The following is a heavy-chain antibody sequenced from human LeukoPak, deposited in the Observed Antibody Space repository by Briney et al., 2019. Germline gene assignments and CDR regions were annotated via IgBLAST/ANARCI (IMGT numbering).Heavy chain of an antibody. CDR3: ARWNYGGNLHFDY. J-gene: IGHJ4*02. V-gene: IGHV1-8*02. Sequence: ASVKVSCKASGYTFTSYYMHWVRQAPGQGLEWMGWMNPNSGNTGYAQKFQGRVTMTRNTSISTAYMELSSLRSEDTAVYYCARWNYGGNLHFDYWGQGTLVTVSS. CDR1: GYTFTSYY. CDR2: MNPNSGNT. D-gene: IGHD4-23*01.